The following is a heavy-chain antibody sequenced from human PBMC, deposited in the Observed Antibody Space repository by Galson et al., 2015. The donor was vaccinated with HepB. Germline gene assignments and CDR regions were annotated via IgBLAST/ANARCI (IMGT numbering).Heavy chain of an antibody. CDR3: AIVTMVRGVIR. D-gene: IGHD3-10*01. CDR2: ITPFNGNT. V-gene: IGHV1-45*02. CDR1: GYTFTYRY. J-gene: IGHJ4*02. Sequence: SVKVSCKASGYTFTYRYLHWVRQAPGQALEWMGWITPFNGNTNYAQKFQDRVTITRDRSMSTAYMELSSLRSEDTAMYYCAIVTMVRGVIRWGQGTLVTVSS.